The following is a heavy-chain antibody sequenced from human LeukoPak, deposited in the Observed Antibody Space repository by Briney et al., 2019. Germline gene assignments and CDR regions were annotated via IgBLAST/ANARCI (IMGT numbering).Heavy chain of an antibody. CDR1: GYTFTSYG. J-gene: IGHJ6*02. Sequence: ASVKVSCKASGYTFTSYGISWVRQAPGQGLEWMGWISAYNGNTNYAQKLQGRVTMTTDTSTSTAYMELRSLRSDDTAVYYCARYVVHCSSTSCYRDYYYYGMDVWGQGTTVTVSS. CDR2: ISAYNGNT. CDR3: ARYVVHCSSTSCYRDYYYYGMDV. V-gene: IGHV1-18*01. D-gene: IGHD2-2*01.